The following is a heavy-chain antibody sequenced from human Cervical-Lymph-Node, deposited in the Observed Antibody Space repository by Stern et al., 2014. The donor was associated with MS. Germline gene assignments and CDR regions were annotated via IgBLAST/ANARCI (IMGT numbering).Heavy chain of an antibody. D-gene: IGHD2-2*01. CDR2: IYYSGRT. CDR3: ARDYCSSTNCYSGWFDP. Sequence: VQLVESGPRLVKPSQTLSLTCTVSGGSISSGGFYWSWIRQHPGKGLEWIGFIYYSGRTYYNPSLKSRVIISLDTSKNQFSLQLRSVTAADTAVYYCARDYCSSTNCYSGWFDPWGQGTLVTVSS. J-gene: IGHJ5*02. V-gene: IGHV4-31*03. CDR1: GGSISSGGFY.